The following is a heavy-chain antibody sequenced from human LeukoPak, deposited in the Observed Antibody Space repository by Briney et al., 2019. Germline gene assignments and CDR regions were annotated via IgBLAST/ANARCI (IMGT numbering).Heavy chain of an antibody. CDR2: ISDNGVTR. J-gene: IGHJ6*02. V-gene: IGHV3-23*01. Sequence: GGSLRLSCAASGFTFSSYVMNWVRQAPGKGLEWVSSISDNGVTRYYADSVKGRFTISRDNSDNTVYLQMNSLRAEDTAIYYCAKAPAPYYYYYGMNVWGQGTAVTVSS. CDR3: AKAPAPYYYYYGMNV. CDR1: GFTFSSYV.